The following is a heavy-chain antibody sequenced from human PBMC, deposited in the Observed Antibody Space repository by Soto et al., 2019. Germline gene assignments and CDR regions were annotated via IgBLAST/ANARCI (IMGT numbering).Heavy chain of an antibody. CDR2: ISGSADGT. CDR3: AKGTEGSYSFWSGYYSDGLDV. CDR1: GFTFDSYA. V-gene: IGHV3-23*01. J-gene: IGHJ3*01. Sequence: EVKLLESWGGLAQPGGSLRLSCVGSGFTFDSYAISWVRQAPGKGLQWISAISGSADGTDYAHSVKGRFTISRDKSRNTVHLQMDSLRAEDTALYYCAKGTEGSYSFWSGYYSDGLDVWGQGTKV. D-gene: IGHD3-3*01.